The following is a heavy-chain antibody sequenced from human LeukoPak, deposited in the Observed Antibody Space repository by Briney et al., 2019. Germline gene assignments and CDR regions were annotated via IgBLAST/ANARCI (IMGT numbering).Heavy chain of an antibody. V-gene: IGHV4-34*01. Sequence: SETLSLTCALYDGSFSGYYWSWIRQPPGKGLEWIGEINHSGSTNYNPSHKSRVTISVDTSKNQFSLKLSSVTAADTAVYYCARRGFYGSGSYRGIIDHWGQGTLVTVSS. CDR1: DGSFSGYY. CDR2: INHSGST. D-gene: IGHD3-10*01. J-gene: IGHJ4*02. CDR3: ARRGFYGSGSYRGIIDH.